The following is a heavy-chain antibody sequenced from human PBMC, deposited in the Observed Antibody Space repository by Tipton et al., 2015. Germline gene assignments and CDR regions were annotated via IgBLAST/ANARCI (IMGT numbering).Heavy chain of an antibody. CDR3: ARARGRHGGLFDS. D-gene: IGHD4-23*01. CDR1: GGSISSYY. CDR2: IYYSGNT. Sequence: TLSLICTVSGGSISSYYWSWIRQPPGKGLEWIGFIYYSGNTKYNPSLKSRVTISVDTSKNQFSLKMSSVTASDTAVYYCARARGRHGGLFDSWGQGILVTVSS. V-gene: IGHV4-59*01. J-gene: IGHJ4*02.